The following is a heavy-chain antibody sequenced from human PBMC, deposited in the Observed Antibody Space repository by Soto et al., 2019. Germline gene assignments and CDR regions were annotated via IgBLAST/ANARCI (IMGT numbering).Heavy chain of an antibody. CDR3: ARLYYDILNWFDP. CDR2: IYYSGST. V-gene: IGHV4-39*01. CDR1: GGSISSSSYY. Sequence: QLQLQESGPGLVKPSETLSLTCTVSGGSISSSSYYWGWIRQPPGKGLGWIGSIYYSGSTYYNPSLKRRVTISVDTSKNQFSLKLSSVTAADTAVYYCARLYYDILNWFDPWGQGTLVTVFS. J-gene: IGHJ5*02. D-gene: IGHD3-9*01.